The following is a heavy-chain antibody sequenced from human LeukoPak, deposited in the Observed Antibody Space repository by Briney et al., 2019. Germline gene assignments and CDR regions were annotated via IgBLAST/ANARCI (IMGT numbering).Heavy chain of an antibody. CDR1: GYTFTSYG. CDR2: ISAYNGNT. Sequence: ASVKVSCKASGYTFTSYGISWVRQAPGQGLEWMGWISAYNGNTNYAQKLQGRVTMTTDTSTSTAYIELRSLRSDDTAVYYCAREPPPSYLRFLDPWGQGTLVTVSS. CDR3: AREPPPSYLRFLDP. V-gene: IGHV1-18*01. J-gene: IGHJ5*02. D-gene: IGHD3-3*01.